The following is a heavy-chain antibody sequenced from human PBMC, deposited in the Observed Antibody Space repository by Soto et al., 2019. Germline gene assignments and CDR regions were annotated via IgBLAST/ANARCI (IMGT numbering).Heavy chain of an antibody. V-gene: IGHV3-11*05. CDR2: ISMSSSYT. Sequence: QVQLVESGGGLVKPGESLRLSCAASGFTFSDYYMSWIRQAPGKGLEWISYISMSSSYTNYADSVKGRFTISRNKAKNSLYRQMNSLRAEDTAVYYCARTNYGGRYYFDYWGQGTLVTVSS. J-gene: IGHJ4*02. CDR1: GFTFSDYY. CDR3: ARTNYGGRYYFDY. D-gene: IGHD3-10*01.